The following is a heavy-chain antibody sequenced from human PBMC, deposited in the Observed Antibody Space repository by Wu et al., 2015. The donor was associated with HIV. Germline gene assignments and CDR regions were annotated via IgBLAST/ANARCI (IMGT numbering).Heavy chain of an antibody. CDR3: ARVQFDPDYYTYFDL. J-gene: IGHJ5*01. CDR2: MNPYNGYV. Sequence: LVQSGPEAKRPGASVNISCKASYILTSHPIGWVRQAPGQRLEWMGWMNPYNGYVKSAQRFQDRITMSTDNSAHTAYMELRNLTSDDAAIYFCARVQFDPDYYTYFDLWGQGTLVTVSS. V-gene: IGHV1-18*01. CDR1: YILTSHP. D-gene: IGHD4/OR15-4a*01.